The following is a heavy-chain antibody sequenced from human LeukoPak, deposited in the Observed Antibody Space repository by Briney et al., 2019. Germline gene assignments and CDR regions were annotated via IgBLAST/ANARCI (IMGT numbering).Heavy chain of an antibody. CDR2: ISWNSGSI. CDR1: GFTFDDYA. Sequence: GGSLRLSCAASGFTFDDYAMHWVRQAPGKGLEWVSGISWNSGSIGYADSVKGRFTISRDNAKNSLYLQMNSLRAEDTALYYCAGGYDSYYFDYWGQGALVSVSS. D-gene: IGHD5-12*01. V-gene: IGHV3-9*01. J-gene: IGHJ4*02. CDR3: AGGYDSYYFDY.